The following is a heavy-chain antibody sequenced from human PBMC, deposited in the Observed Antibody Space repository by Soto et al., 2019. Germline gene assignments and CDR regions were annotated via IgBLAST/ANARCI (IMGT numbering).Heavy chain of an antibody. CDR1: GFAFNNYG. V-gene: IGHV3-21*01. D-gene: IGHD3-22*01. Sequence: GWSLRLSCTVSGFAFNNYGINWVRQAPGKGLEWVSSISKSDYTYYSDSVKGRFTISRDNAKNSVSLQMNTLRVEDTAVYYCAREDSIIITAVSDFWGQGTLVTGS. CDR2: ISKSDYT. J-gene: IGHJ4*02. CDR3: AREDSIIITAVSDF.